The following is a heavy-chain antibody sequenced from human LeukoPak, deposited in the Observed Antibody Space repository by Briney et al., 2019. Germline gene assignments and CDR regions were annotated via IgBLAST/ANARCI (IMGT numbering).Heavy chain of an antibody. CDR1: GFTFSSNW. Sequence: PGGSLRLSCVASGFTFSSNWMSWVRQAPGKGLEWVANIKEDGSEKYYVDSVKGRFTISRDNAKNSLYLQMNSLRAEDTAVYYCARDGYSSSLYYYFYGMDVWGQGTTVTVSS. J-gene: IGHJ6*02. V-gene: IGHV3-7*03. D-gene: IGHD6-13*01. CDR3: ARDGYSSSLYYYFYGMDV. CDR2: IKEDGSEK.